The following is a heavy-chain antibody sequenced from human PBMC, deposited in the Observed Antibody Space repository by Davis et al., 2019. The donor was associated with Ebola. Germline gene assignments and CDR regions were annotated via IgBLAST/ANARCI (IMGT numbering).Heavy chain of an antibody. CDR3: ARHHPRGSAYGYFDY. J-gene: IGHJ4*02. CDR2: IYYSGIT. D-gene: IGHD5-12*01. Sequence: PGGSLRLSCTVSGGSISSHYWSLIRQPPGKGLEWIGYIYYSGITNYNPSLKSRVTISVDTSRNQLSLKLSSVTAADTAVYYCARHHPRGSAYGYFDYWGQGALVTVSS. V-gene: IGHV4-59*08. CDR1: GGSISSHY.